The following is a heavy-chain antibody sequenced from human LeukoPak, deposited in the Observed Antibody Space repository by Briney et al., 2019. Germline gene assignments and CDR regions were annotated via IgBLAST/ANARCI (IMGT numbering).Heavy chain of an antibody. CDR2: IYHSGST. CDR3: ARDALGYYGSGVNDY. D-gene: IGHD3-10*01. Sequence: PSGTLSLTCAVSGGSVSSSNWWSWVRQPPGKGLEWIGEIYHSGSTNYNPSLKSRVTISVDKSKNQFSLKLSSVTAADTAVYYCARDALGYYGSGVNDYWGQGTLVTVSS. CDR1: GGSVSSSNW. V-gene: IGHV4-4*02. J-gene: IGHJ4*02.